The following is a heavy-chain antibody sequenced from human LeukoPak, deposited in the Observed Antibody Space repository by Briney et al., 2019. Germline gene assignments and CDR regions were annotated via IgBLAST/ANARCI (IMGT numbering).Heavy chain of an antibody. J-gene: IGHJ4*02. CDR3: ARDMTGPVDY. Sequence: GGSLRLSCAASGFSFSNSAMHWVRQAPGKGLEWVAVISFDGTNKYYTDSVKGRFTISRDNAKNTLYLQMNSLRAEDTAAYYCARDMTGPVDYWGQGTLVTVSS. CDR1: GFSFSNSA. D-gene: IGHD3-9*01. CDR2: ISFDGTNK. V-gene: IGHV3-30-3*01.